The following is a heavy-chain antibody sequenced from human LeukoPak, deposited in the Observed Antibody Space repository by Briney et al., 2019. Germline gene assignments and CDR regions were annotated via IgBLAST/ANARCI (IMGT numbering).Heavy chain of an antibody. Sequence: SETLSLTCTVSGGSISSGGYYWSWIRQHPGKGLEWIGYIYYSGSTYYNPSLKSRVTISVDTSKNQFSLKLSSVTAADTAVYYCARDLPGVYCGGDCYHWFDPWGQGTLVTVSS. CDR3: ARDLPGVYCGGDCYHWFDP. D-gene: IGHD2-21*02. CDR1: GGSISSGGYY. V-gene: IGHV4-31*03. CDR2: IYYSGST. J-gene: IGHJ5*02.